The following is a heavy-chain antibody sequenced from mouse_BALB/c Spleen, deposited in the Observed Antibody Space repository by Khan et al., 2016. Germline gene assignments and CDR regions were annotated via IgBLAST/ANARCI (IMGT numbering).Heavy chain of an antibody. J-gene: IGHJ2*01. CDR2: IRLKSNNYAT. CDR1: GFTFSNYW. V-gene: IGHV6-6*02. CDR3: TSGNYY. D-gene: IGHD2-1*01. Sequence: EVKLEVSGGGLVQPGGSMKLSCVASGFTFSNYWMNWVRQSPEKGLEWVVEIRLKSNNYATHYAETVKVRFTISRDASKTSFYLQKNNLSAEDTGIDYCTSGNYYWGQGTTLTVSS.